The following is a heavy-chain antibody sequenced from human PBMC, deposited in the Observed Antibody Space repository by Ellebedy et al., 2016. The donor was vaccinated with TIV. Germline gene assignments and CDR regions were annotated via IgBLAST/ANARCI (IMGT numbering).Heavy chain of an antibody. CDR1: GFTVNGNY. D-gene: IGHD3-10*01. CDR3: STELGSATSNPINY. CDR2: IKSRKNGETV. V-gene: IGHV3-15*01. Sequence: GGSLRLXXAASGFTVNGNYMSWVRQAPGKGLEWVARIKSRKNGETVDYAAPVKGRFTISRDDSKETLYLQMSSLTTEDTAIFYCSTELGSATSNPINYWGQGSLVTVSS. J-gene: IGHJ4*02.